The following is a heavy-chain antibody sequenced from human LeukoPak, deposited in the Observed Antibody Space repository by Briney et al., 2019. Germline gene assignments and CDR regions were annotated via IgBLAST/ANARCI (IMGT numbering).Heavy chain of an antibody. CDR3: AKPPSYYYGSGPRGAFDI. D-gene: IGHD3-10*01. CDR1: GFTFSSYA. V-gene: IGHV3-23*01. J-gene: IGHJ3*02. Sequence: GGSLRLSYAASGFTFSSYAMSWVRLAPGKGLEWDSGISGSGGSTYYADSVKGRFTISRDNSKNTLYLQMNSLRAEDTAVYYCAKPPSYYYGSGPRGAFDIWGQGTMVTVSS. CDR2: ISGSGGST.